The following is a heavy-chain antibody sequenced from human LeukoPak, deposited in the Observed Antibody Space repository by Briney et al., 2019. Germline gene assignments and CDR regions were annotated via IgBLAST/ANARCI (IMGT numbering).Heavy chain of an antibody. CDR2: MSSSSGLI. Sequence: GGSLRLSCAASGFTFSNTWMSWVRQAPGKGLEWVSSMSSSSGLIYYGDSVKGRFTVSRDNAKRSLYLQMNSLRADDTAVYYCAREFDGSASGAGYWGQGTLVTVSS. V-gene: IGHV3-21*01. CDR1: GFTFSNTW. CDR3: AREFDGSASGAGY. D-gene: IGHD1-26*01. J-gene: IGHJ4*02.